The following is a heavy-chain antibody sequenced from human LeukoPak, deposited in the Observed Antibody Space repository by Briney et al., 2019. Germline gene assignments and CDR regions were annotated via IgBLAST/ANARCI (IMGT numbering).Heavy chain of an antibody. V-gene: IGHV3-23*01. J-gene: IGHJ4*02. Sequence: GGSLRLSCAASGFTFSSYAMSWVRQAPGKGLEGVSAISGSGGSTYYADSVKGRFTISRDNSKNTLYLQMNSLRAEDTAVYYCAKALRYFDWSPLGYWGQGTLVTVSS. D-gene: IGHD3-9*01. CDR1: GFTFSSYA. CDR3: AKALRYFDWSPLGY. CDR2: ISGSGGST.